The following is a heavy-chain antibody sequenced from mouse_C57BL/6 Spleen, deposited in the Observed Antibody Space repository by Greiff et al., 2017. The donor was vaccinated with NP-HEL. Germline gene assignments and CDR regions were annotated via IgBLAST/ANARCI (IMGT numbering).Heavy chain of an antibody. CDR3: ARHYYGSSLDY. J-gene: IGHJ2*01. V-gene: IGHV5-17*01. D-gene: IGHD1-1*01. Sequence: EVKVVESGGGLVKPGGSLKLSCAASGFTFSDYGMHWVRQAPEKGLEWVAYISSGSSTIYYADTVKGRFTISRDNAKNTLFLQMTSLRSEDTAMYYCARHYYGSSLDYWGQGTTLTVSS. CDR2: ISSGSSTI. CDR1: GFTFSDYG.